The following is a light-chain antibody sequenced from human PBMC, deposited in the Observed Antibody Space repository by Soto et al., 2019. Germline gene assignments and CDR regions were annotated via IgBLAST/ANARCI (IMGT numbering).Light chain of an antibody. V-gene: IGLV2-11*01. Sequence: QSALTQPRSVSGSPGQSVIVSCTGTSSDVGAYNSVSWFQHHPGKAPKLMIYDVTERPSGVPYRFSGSKSGNTASLTISGLQAEDEADYYCCSYAGSYSYVFGTGTKV. CDR2: DVT. CDR3: CSYAGSYSYV. CDR1: SSDVGAYNS. J-gene: IGLJ1*01.